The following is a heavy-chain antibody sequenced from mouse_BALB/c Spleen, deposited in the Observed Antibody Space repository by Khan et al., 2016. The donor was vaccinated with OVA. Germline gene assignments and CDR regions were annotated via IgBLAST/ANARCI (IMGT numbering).Heavy chain of an antibody. CDR2: ISYSGRT. Sequence: VQLKESGPGLVKPSQSLSLTCTVTGYSINSDYAWNWIRQFPGNKLEWMGYISYSGRTSYNPSLKSRISVTRDTSKNQFFLQLNSVTTEDTATYYCAMGRTYWGQGTLVTVSA. CDR1: GYSINSDYA. CDR3: AMGRTY. V-gene: IGHV3-2*02. D-gene: IGHD4-1*01. J-gene: IGHJ3*01.